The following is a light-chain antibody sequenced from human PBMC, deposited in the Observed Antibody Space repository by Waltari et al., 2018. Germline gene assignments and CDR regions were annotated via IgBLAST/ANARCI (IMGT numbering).Light chain of an antibody. CDR2: EVS. CDR3: SSLAAGNKVV. CDR1: SSDIGDYYF. V-gene: IGLV2-8*01. J-gene: IGLJ2*01. Sequence: QSTLTQPPSASGSPGQSVTISCTATSSDIGDYYFVSWSQQQPSQAPNLIIFEVSKRPFGVPDRFSCSNSGTTASLTFSGLQAEDEADYYCSSLAAGNKVVFGGGTKLTVL.